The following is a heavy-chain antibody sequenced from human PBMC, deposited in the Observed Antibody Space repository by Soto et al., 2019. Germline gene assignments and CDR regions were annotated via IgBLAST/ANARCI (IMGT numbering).Heavy chain of an antibody. J-gene: IGHJ5*02. V-gene: IGHV4-31*03. CDR3: VRDGTKNLRDWFDP. D-gene: IGHD1-1*01. CDR1: GGSTSSGAYY. Sequence: SETLSLTCTISGGSTSSGAYYWSWIRQHPGKGLEWIGRIYATGSSDYNPSLKSRITISVDMSKKQFSLTLRSVTAADTAMYYCVRDGTKNLRDWFDPWGQGILVTVAS. CDR2: IYATGSS.